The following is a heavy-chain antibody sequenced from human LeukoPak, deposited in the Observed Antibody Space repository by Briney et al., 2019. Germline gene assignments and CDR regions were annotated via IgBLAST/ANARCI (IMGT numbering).Heavy chain of an antibody. J-gene: IGHJ4*02. CDR1: GFTFSSYA. CDR3: AKGRSAYGSGTSIDY. V-gene: IGHV3-23*01. D-gene: IGHD3-10*01. CDR2: ISASGGDT. Sequence: PGGSLRLSCAASGFTFSSYAMSRVRQAPGKGLEWVSTISASGGDTYYADPVKGRFTISRDNSKNTVYLQMNSLRDEDTAVYYCAKGRSAYGSGTSIDYWGQGTLVTVSS.